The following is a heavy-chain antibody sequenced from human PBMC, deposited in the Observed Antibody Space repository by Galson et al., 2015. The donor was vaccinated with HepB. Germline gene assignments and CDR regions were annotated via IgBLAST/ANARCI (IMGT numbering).Heavy chain of an antibody. V-gene: IGHV3-7*03. CDR2: IKQDGSEQ. Sequence: SLRLSCAASGFSFSNYWMGWVRQAPGKGLEWVANIKQDGSEQYYVDSVKGRSTISRDNAKNSLYLQMNSLRAEDTAVYYCARDRCSSTSCFFDYWGQGALVTVSS. D-gene: IGHD2-2*01. CDR1: GFSFSNYW. CDR3: ARDRCSSTSCFFDY. J-gene: IGHJ4*02.